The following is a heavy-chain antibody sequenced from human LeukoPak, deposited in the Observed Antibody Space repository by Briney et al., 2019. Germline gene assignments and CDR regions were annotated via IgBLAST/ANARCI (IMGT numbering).Heavy chain of an antibody. CDR2: MNPKSGNT. Sequence: ASVKVSCKASGYTFTSYDINWVRQATGQGLEWMGWMNPKSGNTGYAQKFQGRVTMTRNTSISTAYMELSGLRSEDTAVYYCARDRPPGGHPRWFDPWGQGTLVTVSS. CDR3: ARDRPPGGHPRWFDP. V-gene: IGHV1-8*01. D-gene: IGHD1-14*01. J-gene: IGHJ5*01. CDR1: GYTFTSYD.